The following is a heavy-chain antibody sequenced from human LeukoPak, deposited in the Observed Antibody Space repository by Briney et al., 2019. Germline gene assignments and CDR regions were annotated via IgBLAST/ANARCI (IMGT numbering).Heavy chain of an antibody. V-gene: IGHV3-7*01. Sequence: GGSLRLSCVASGFAFNSYWMSWVRQAPGKGLEWVAIINRDGSEKHYVDSVKGRFTISRDNAKNSLYLQMNSLRAEDTAVYYCARSDRGPEYWGQGTLVTVSS. CDR2: INRDGSEK. CDR1: GFAFNSYW. J-gene: IGHJ4*02. CDR3: ARSDRGPEY. D-gene: IGHD6-25*01.